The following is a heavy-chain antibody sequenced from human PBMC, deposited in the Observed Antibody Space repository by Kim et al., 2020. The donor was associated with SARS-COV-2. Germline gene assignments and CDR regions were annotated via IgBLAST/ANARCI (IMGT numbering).Heavy chain of an antibody. CDR3: ARIIAVAGPYFDY. V-gene: IGHV2-70*01. J-gene: IGHJ4*02. Sequence: YSTSLKTRLTISKDTSKNQVVLTMTNMDPVDTATYYCARIIAVAGPYFDYWGQGTLVTVSS. D-gene: IGHD6-19*01.